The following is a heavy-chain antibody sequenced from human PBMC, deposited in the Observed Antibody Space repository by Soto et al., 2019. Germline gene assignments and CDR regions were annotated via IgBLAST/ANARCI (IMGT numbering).Heavy chain of an antibody. V-gene: IGHV3-48*03. CDR3: ARQIVAGGYFDY. J-gene: IGHJ4*02. D-gene: IGHD5-12*01. Sequence: EVQLVESGGGLVQPGGSLRLSCVASGFYFSGFEMNWVRQAPGKGLEWISYFSTASTTYYTDSVKGRFTISRDNAKNSLYLQMNSLRVEDTAVYYCARQIVAGGYFDYWGQGILVTVSS. CDR2: FSTASTT. CDR1: GFYFSGFE.